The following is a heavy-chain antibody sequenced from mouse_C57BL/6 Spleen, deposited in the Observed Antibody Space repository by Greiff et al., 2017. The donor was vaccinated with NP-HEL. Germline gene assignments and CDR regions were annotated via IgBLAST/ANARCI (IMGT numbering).Heavy chain of an antibody. CDR3: ASAQATFMDY. V-gene: IGHV1-59*01. CDR2: IDPSDSYT. D-gene: IGHD3-2*02. CDR1: GYTFTSYW. Sequence: QVQLQQPGAELVRPGTSVKLSCKASGYTFTSYWMHWVKQRPGQGLEWIGVIDPSDSYTNYNQKFKGKATLTVDTSSSTAYMQLRSLTSEDSAVYYCASAQATFMDYWGQGTSVTVSS. J-gene: IGHJ4*01.